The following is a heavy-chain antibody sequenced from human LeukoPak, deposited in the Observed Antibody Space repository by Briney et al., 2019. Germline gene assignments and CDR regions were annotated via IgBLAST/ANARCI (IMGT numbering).Heavy chain of an antibody. V-gene: IGHV3-23*01. CDR1: GFTFSSYG. D-gene: IGHD3-22*01. Sequence: PGGTLRLSCAASGFTFSSYGMSWVRQAPGKGLEWVAAINTNGGSTYYADSVKGRFTISRDNSKNTLYLQMNSLRAEDTAVYYCAKVSMIVVVIYAFDIWGQGTMVTVSS. CDR3: AKVSMIVVVIYAFDI. CDR2: INTNGGST. J-gene: IGHJ3*02.